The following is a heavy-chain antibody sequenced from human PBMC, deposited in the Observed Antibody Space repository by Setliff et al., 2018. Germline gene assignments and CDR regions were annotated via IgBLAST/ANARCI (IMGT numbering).Heavy chain of an antibody. Sequence: KPSETLSLTCTVSGGPINSDRYYWGWIRQPPGKGLEWIGSMYSSGSTYYNPSLKSRVTISVDTSQNQFSLKLSSVTAADTAAYYCASHPRVTIFGVVAFDYWGQGIQVTVSS. CDR2: MYSSGST. CDR3: ASHPRVTIFGVVAFDY. V-gene: IGHV4-39*01. J-gene: IGHJ4*02. CDR1: GGPINSDRYY. D-gene: IGHD3-3*01.